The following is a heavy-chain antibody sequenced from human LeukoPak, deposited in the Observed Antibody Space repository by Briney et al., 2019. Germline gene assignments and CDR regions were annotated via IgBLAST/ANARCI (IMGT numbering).Heavy chain of an antibody. CDR3: ARPGDISSWYDY. D-gene: IGHD6-13*01. J-gene: IGHJ4*02. CDR2: INHVETA. V-gene: IGHV4-34*01. CDR1: GGSFSDYY. Sequence: SETLSLTCAVYGGSFSDYYWTWIRQPPGKGLEWIGEINHVETANYNPSLKSRVAISVDTSKSQFSLRLNSVTAADTAVYYCARPGDISSWYDYWDQGTVVTVSS.